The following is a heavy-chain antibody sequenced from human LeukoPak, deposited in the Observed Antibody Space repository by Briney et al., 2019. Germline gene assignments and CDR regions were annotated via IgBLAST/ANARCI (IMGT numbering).Heavy chain of an antibody. J-gene: IGHJ4*02. CDR3: ARGGGCSGGSCYFRDFDY. Sequence: PSETLSLTCAVYGGSFSGYYWSWIRQPPGKGLEWIGEINHSGSTNYNPSLKSRVTISVDTSKNQFSLKLSSVTAADTAVYYCARGGGCSGGSCYFRDFDYWRQGTLVTVSS. D-gene: IGHD2-15*01. CDR2: INHSGST. CDR1: GGSFSGYY. V-gene: IGHV4-34*01.